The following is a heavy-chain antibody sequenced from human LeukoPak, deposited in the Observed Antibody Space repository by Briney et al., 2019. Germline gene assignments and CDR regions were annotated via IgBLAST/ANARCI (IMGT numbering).Heavy chain of an antibody. CDR1: GGSISSYY. V-gene: IGHV4-59*01. CDR2: IYYSGST. J-gene: IGHJ3*02. Sequence: PSETLSLTCTVSGGSISSYYWSWIRQPPGKGLEWIGYIYYSGSTNYNPSLKSRVTISVDTSKNQFSLKLSSVTAADTAVYYCARSYRGAFDIWGQGTMVTVSS. CDR3: ARSYRGAFDI. D-gene: IGHD1-14*01.